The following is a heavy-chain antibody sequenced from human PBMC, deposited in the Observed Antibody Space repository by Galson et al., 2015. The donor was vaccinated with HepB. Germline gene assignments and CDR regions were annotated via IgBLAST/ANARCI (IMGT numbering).Heavy chain of an antibody. D-gene: IGHD3-22*01. V-gene: IGHV1-58*01. CDR1: GYTFTSSA. CDR3: AADILKGYYYDSSRIFDI. CDR2: IVVGSGNT. Sequence: SVKVSCKASGYTFTSSAVQWVRQARGQRLEWIGWIVVGSGNTNYAQKFQERVTITRDMSTSTAYMELSSLRSEETAVYYCAADILKGYYYDSSRIFDIWGQGTMVTVSS. J-gene: IGHJ3*02.